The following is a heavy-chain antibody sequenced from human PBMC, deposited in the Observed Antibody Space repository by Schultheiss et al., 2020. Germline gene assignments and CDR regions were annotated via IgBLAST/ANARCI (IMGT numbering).Heavy chain of an antibody. CDR1: GGSISSGGYY. V-gene: IGHV4-31*03. Sequence: SETMSLTCTVSGGSISSGGYYWSWIRQHPGKGLEWIGYIYYSGSTYYNPSLKSRVTISVDTSKNQFSLKLSSVTAEDTAVYYCATLRCLRFDYWGQGTLVTVS. CDR3: ATLRCLRFDY. J-gene: IGHJ4*02. CDR2: IYYSGST. D-gene: IGHD4-17*01.